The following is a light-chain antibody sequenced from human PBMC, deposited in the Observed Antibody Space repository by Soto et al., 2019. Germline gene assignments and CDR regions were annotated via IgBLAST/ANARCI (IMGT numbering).Light chain of an antibody. J-gene: IGKJ2*01. CDR1: QSISRY. CDR3: QQSYSTPIYT. V-gene: IGKV1-39*01. Sequence: DIQLTQSPSSLSASVGDRVTITCRASQSISRYLNWYQQKPGKAPKLLIYAASNLQSGVPSRFSGTGSGTDFTLTISSLQPEDFAIYYCQQSYSTPIYTFGQGTKLEIK. CDR2: AAS.